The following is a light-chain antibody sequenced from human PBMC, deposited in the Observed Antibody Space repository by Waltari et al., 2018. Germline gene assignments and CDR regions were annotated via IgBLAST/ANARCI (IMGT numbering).Light chain of an antibody. CDR2: KIS. CDR3: QQYNNWLT. V-gene: IGKV2-24*01. Sequence: DIVMTQTPLSSPVTLGQPASISCRSSQSLVHSDGNTYLSWLQQRPGQPPRLLIYKISNRFSGVPDRFSGSGAGTEFTLTISSLQSEDFAVYYCQQYNNWLTFGGGTKVEIK. CDR1: QSLVHSDGNTY. J-gene: IGKJ4*01.